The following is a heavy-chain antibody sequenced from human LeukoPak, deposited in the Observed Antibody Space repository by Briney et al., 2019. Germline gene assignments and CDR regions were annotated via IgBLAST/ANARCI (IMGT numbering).Heavy chain of an antibody. CDR1: GLSVSSNF. D-gene: IGHD6-19*01. V-gene: IGHV3-53*01. Sequence: GGSRRLSCAATGLSVSSNFMSWVRQAPGKGLEWVSVIYGGGSTYYADSVKGRFTISRDTPKNTLYLQMNSLRVEDTAVYYCASWPVGWYGEDSWGQGTLVTVSS. CDR2: IYGGGST. CDR3: ASWPVGWYGEDS. J-gene: IGHJ4*02.